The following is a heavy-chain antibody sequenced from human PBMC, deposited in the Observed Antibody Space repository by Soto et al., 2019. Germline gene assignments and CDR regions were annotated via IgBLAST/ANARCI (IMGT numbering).Heavy chain of an antibody. CDR3: ARQHVDSSSWFDY. D-gene: IGHD6-13*01. J-gene: IGHJ4*02. Sequence: SETLSLTCTVSGGSISSSSYYWGWIRQPPGKGLEWIGSIYYSGSTYYNPSLKSRVTISVDTSKNQFSLKLGSVTAADTAVYYCARQHVDSSSWFDYWGQGTLVTVSS. CDR2: IYYSGST. CDR1: GGSISSSSYY. V-gene: IGHV4-39*01.